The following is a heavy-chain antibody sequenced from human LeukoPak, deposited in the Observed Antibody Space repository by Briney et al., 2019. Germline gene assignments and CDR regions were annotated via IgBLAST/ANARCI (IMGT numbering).Heavy chain of an antibody. J-gene: IGHJ3*02. CDR2: INWNGGIT. CDR1: GFIIDDYG. D-gene: IGHD1-26*01. Sequence: AGSLRLSCAASGFIIDDYGMAWVRQAPGKGLEWVFGINWNGGITGYADSVKGRFTISRDNAKNSLYLQMNSLRAEETALYYCARGRSYSGSYFDASDIWGQGTMVTVSS. CDR3: ARGRSYSGSYFDASDI. V-gene: IGHV3-20*04.